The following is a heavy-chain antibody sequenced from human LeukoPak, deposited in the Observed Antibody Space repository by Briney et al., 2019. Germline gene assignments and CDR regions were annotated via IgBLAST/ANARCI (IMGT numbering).Heavy chain of an antibody. CDR3: ARGYCSSTSCEFDY. CDR2: FYRGDST. Sequence: GGSLRLSCAASGFTVSSSYMYWVRQAPGKGLEWVSFFYRGDSTYYAESVRGRFTISRDNSKNTLYLLMNSLIPEDTAVYYCARGYCSSTSCEFDYWGQGTLVTVSS. D-gene: IGHD2-2*01. J-gene: IGHJ4*02. CDR1: GFTVSSSY. V-gene: IGHV3-53*01.